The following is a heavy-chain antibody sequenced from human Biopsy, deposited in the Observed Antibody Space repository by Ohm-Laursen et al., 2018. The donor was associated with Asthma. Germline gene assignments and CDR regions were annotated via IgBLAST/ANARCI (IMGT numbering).Heavy chain of an antibody. V-gene: IGHV3-30*03. J-gene: IGHJ6*02. CDR3: ARVDGVVEAATPFGVMAI. CDR2: ISFDGSNK. CDR1: GFTFSSFG. D-gene: IGHD2-15*01. Sequence: SLRLSCTASGFTFSSFGMHWVRQTPAKGLEWVAVISFDGSNKYYTDSVKCRFTISRDNSKNTLYLQMTSLSAEDSAVYYCARVDGVVEAATPFGVMAIWGQGTTVTVSS.